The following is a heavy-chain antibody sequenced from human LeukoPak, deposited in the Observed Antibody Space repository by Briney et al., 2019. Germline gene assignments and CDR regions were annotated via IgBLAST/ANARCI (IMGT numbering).Heavy chain of an antibody. CDR2: ISGSGGST. J-gene: IGHJ4*02. V-gene: IGHV3-23*01. D-gene: IGHD6-19*01. CDR1: GFTFSSYA. Sequence: GGSLRLSCAASGFTFSSYAMHWVRQAPGKGLEWVSAISGSGGSTYYADSVKGRFTISRDNSKNTLYLQMNSLRAEDTAVYYCARQYQQWLVFDYWGQGTLVTVSS. CDR3: ARQYQQWLVFDY.